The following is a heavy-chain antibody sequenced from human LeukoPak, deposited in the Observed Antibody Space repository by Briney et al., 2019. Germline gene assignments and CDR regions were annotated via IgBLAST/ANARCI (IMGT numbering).Heavy chain of an antibody. J-gene: IGHJ5*02. D-gene: IGHD3-16*01. Sequence: MTSETLSLTCSVSGGSISSYYWSWIRQPPGKGLEWIGYIYYSGSTNYNPSLKSRVTISLDTSKSQFSLKLTSVAAADTAVYYCARAPIPYDRSRTDYRFDPWGQGTLVTVAS. CDR1: GGSISSYY. CDR2: IYYSGST. CDR3: ARAPIPYDRSRTDYRFDP. V-gene: IGHV4-59*01.